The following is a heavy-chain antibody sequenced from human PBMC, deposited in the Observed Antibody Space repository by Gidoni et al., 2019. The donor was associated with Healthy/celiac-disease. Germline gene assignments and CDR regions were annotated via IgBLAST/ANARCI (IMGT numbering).Heavy chain of an antibody. J-gene: IGHJ5*02. V-gene: IGHV4-34*01. Sequence: QVQLQQLGAGLLKPSETLSLTCAVYGGSFSGYYWSWIRQPPGKGLEWIGEINHSGSTNYNPSLKSRVTISVDTSKNQFSLKLSSVTAADTAVYYCARSSTFDPWGQGTLVTVSS. CDR3: ARSSTFDP. D-gene: IGHD3-3*02. CDR1: GGSFSGYY. CDR2: INHSGST.